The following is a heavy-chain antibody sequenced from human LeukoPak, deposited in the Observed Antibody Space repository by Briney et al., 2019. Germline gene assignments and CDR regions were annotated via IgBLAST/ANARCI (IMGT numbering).Heavy chain of an antibody. CDR3: ARDPNGDYIGAFDM. V-gene: IGHV3-23*01. CDR2: IRGGGTSE. D-gene: IGHD4-17*01. Sequence: GGSLRLSCTASRFTFSAYAMMWVRQAPGKGPEWVSAIRGGGTSEFYADSVKGRFRISRDNSKDTLFLQMNSPRAEDTAVYYCARDPNGDYIGAFDMWGPGTMVTVSS. CDR1: RFTFSAYA. J-gene: IGHJ3*02.